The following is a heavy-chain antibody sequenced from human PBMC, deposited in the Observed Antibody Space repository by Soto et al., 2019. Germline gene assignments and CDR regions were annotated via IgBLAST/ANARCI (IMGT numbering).Heavy chain of an antibody. CDR2: ISGSGGST. J-gene: IGHJ4*02. V-gene: IGHV3-23*01. D-gene: IGHD6-13*01. Sequence: GGSLRLSCAASGFTFSSYAMSWVRQAPGKGLEWVSAISGSGGSTYYADSVKGRFTISRDNSKNTLYLQMNSLRAEDTAVYDCAKDRVRSSSSWYYFDYWGQGTLVTVSS. CDR1: GFTFSSYA. CDR3: AKDRVRSSSSWYYFDY.